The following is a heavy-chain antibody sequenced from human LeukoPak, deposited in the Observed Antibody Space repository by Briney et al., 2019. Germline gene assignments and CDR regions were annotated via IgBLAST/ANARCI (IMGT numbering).Heavy chain of an antibody. V-gene: IGHV3-7*01. CDR3: AREVVRGSKSYFDY. Sequence: PGGSLRLSCVASGFTFTNYWMTWVRQAPGKGLEWVANIKQDGSAKYYVDSVKGRFTISRDNAKNSQYLQMNSLRAEDTAVYYCAREVVRGSKSYFDYWGQGTLVTVSS. CDR1: GFTFTNYW. CDR2: IKQDGSAK. D-gene: IGHD1-26*01. J-gene: IGHJ4*02.